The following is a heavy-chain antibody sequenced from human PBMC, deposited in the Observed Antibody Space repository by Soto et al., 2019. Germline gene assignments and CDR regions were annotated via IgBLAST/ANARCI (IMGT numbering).Heavy chain of an antibody. D-gene: IGHD2-2*01. J-gene: IGHJ6*02. Sequence: GGSLRLSCAASGFTLTNYWMTWVRQAPGKGLEWVANIKPDGSEKYYVDSVKGRFTISRDNAKNSLDLQMNSLRVEDTAVYYCAKDSGYQLPDNYFYYGLDVWGQGTTVTVSS. CDR3: AKDSGYQLPDNYFYYGLDV. CDR2: IKPDGSEK. V-gene: IGHV3-7*01. CDR1: GFTLTNYW.